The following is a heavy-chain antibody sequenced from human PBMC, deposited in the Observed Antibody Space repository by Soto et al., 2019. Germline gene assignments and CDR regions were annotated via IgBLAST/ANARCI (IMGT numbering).Heavy chain of an antibody. D-gene: IGHD3-3*01. J-gene: IGHJ3*02. CDR2: IYYSGST. Sequence: SDTLSLTCTVSGGSISSGGYYWSWIRQHPGKGLEWIGYIYYSGSTYYNPSPKSRVTISVDTSKNQFSLKLSSVTAADTAVYYCAREAVRFLEWSEDAFDIWGQGTMVTVSS. CDR3: AREAVRFLEWSEDAFDI. CDR1: GGSISSGGYY. V-gene: IGHV4-31*03.